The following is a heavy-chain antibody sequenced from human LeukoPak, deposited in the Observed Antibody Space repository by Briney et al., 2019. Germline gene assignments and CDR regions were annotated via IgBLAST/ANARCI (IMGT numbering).Heavy chain of an antibody. Sequence: PSETLSLTCTVSGDSISSYYWSWIRQPPGKGLEWIGYISYSGSTDYNPSLKRRVTISLDTSKNQFSLRLSSVTAADTAVYYCARETRLHSGSYSNDAFDIWGQGTMVTVSS. CDR2: ISYSGST. J-gene: IGHJ3*02. V-gene: IGHV4-59*01. CDR3: ARETRLHSGSYSNDAFDI. D-gene: IGHD1-26*01. CDR1: GDSISSYY.